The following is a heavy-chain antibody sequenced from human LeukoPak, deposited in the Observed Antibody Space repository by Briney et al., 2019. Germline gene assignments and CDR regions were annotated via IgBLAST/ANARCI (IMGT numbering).Heavy chain of an antibody. D-gene: IGHD3-16*01. CDR1: GGSFSGYY. V-gene: IGHV4-34*01. J-gene: IGHJ4*02. CDR3: ARQGEASPVDYFDY. Sequence: KPSETLSLTCAVYGGSFSGYYWSWIRQPPGKGLEWIGEINHSGSINYNPSLKSRVTISVDTSKNQFSLKLSSVTAADTAVYYCARQGEASPVDYFDYWGQGTLVTVSS. CDR2: INHSGSI.